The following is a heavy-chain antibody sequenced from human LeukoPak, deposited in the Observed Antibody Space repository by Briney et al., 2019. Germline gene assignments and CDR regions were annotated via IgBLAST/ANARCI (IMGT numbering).Heavy chain of an antibody. CDR1: GFTFSSYD. J-gene: IGHJ4*02. V-gene: IGHV3-13*04. CDR2: VGTAGDT. D-gene: IGHD3-22*01. Sequence: GGSLRLSCAASGFTFSSYDMHWVRQATGKGLEWVSAVGTAGDTYYPGSVKGRFTISRENAKNSLYLQMNSLRAGDTAVYYCASYYYDSSGSPSFDYWGQGTLVTVSS. CDR3: ASYYYDSSGSPSFDY.